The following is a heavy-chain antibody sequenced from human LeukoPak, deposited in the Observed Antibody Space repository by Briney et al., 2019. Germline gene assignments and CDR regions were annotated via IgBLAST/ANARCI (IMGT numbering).Heavy chain of an antibody. CDR3: TRIEATTWYLRY. V-gene: IGHV3-49*04. CDR1: GFTFGDYA. CDR2: IRSKAYGGTT. J-gene: IGHJ4*02. Sequence: GGSLRLSCTASGFTFGDYAMSWVRQAPGKGLEWVGFIRSKAYGGTTEYAASVKGRFTISRDDSKSIAYLQMNSLKTEDTAVYYCTRIEATTWYLRYWGQGTLVTVSS. D-gene: IGHD1-26*01.